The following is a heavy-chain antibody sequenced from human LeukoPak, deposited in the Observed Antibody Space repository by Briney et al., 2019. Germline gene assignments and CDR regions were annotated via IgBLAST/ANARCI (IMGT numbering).Heavy chain of an antibody. CDR1: GGSISGGNYY. CDR3: ARDHRESFYDFWSAFDP. Sequence: PSQTLSLTCIVSGGSISGGNYYWSWIRQPAGKGLEWIGRIYTSGSTNYNPPLKSRLTISLDTSKNQFSLKLSSVTAADTAVYYCARDHRESFYDFWSAFDPWGQGTLVTVSS. CDR2: IYTSGST. V-gene: IGHV4-61*02. J-gene: IGHJ5*02. D-gene: IGHD3-3*01.